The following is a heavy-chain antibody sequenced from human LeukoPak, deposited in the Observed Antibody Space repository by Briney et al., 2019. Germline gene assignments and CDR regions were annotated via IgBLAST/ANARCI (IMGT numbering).Heavy chain of an antibody. CDR2: ISSRSSTI. CDR3: AKEGFDS. J-gene: IGHJ4*02. Sequence: PGGSLRLSCAASGFTFRSYSMNWVRQAPGKVLEWVSYISSRSSTIYYADSVKGRFTISRDNVKNSLYLQMNSLRAEDTAVYYCAKEGFDSWGQGTLVTVSS. CDR1: GFTFRSYS. V-gene: IGHV3-48*01.